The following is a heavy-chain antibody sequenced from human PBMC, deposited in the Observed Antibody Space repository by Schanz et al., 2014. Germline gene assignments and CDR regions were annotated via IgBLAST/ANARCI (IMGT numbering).Heavy chain of an antibody. CDR1: GYTFAMYD. V-gene: IGHV7-4-1*02. D-gene: IGHD5-12*01. Sequence: QVQLVQSGSELKKPGASVKVSCKASGYTFAMYDMNWVRQAPGQGLEWMGWINTNTANPTYAQGFTGRFVYTVDAAVTSAYLEIISLKAEDTAVYYCARGYSGYSHFDYWGQGALVTVSS. CDR2: INTNTANP. J-gene: IGHJ4*02. CDR3: ARGYSGYSHFDY.